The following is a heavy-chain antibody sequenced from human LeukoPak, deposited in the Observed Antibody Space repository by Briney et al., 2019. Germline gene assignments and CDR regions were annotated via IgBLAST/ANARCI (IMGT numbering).Heavy chain of an antibody. D-gene: IGHD2-2*01. CDR3: ARAAAANHFQH. CDR1: GYTFTSYY. J-gene: IGHJ1*01. CDR2: INPSGGST. V-gene: IGHV1-46*01. Sequence: ASVKVSCKASGYTFTSYYMHWVRQAPGQGLEWMGIINPSGGSTSYAQKFQGRVTMTRDTSTSTVYMELSSLRSEDTAMYYCARAAAANHFQHWGQGTLVTVSS.